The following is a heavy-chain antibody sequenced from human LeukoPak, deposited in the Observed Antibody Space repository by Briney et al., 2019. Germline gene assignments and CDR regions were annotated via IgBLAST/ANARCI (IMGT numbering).Heavy chain of an antibody. CDR2: IYTSGST. J-gene: IGHJ4*02. CDR3: ARGKYDFWSGYNYYFDY. D-gene: IGHD3-3*01. V-gene: IGHV4-61*02. CDR1: GGSISSGSYY. Sequence: SETLSLTCTVSGGSISSGSYYWSWIRQPAGKGLEWIGRIYTSGSTNYNPSLKSRVTISVDTSKNQFSLKLSSVTAADTAVYYCARGKYDFWSGYNYYFDYWGQGTLVTVSS.